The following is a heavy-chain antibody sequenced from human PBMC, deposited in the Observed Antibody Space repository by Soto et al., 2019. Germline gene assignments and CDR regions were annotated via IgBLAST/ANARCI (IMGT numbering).Heavy chain of an antibody. V-gene: IGHV3-33*01. D-gene: IGHD1-26*01. CDR2: VRFDGSDT. CDR3: AREGVGGTTFFGYIDY. Sequence: WGSLRLSCAASAFIFTGHGMHWVRQAPGKGLEWVAVVRFDGSDTHYADSVKGRFIISRDNSKNTLYLQMNSLRAEDTAVYYCAREGVGGTTFFGYIDYWGQGTLVTVSS. CDR1: AFIFTGHG. J-gene: IGHJ4*02.